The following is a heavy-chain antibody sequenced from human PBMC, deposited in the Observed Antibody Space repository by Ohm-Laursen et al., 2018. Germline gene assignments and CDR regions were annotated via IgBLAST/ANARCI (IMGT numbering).Heavy chain of an antibody. D-gene: IGHD2-2*01. CDR2: ISGSGSST. Sequence: SLRLSCSASGFTFSSYAMSWVRQAPGKGLEWVSAISGSGSSTYYADSVKGRFTISRDNSRNTLYLQMNSLRAEDTAVYYCARGLGPQYCSSTSCYGGLVGYWGQGTLVTVSS. J-gene: IGHJ4*02. V-gene: IGHV3-23*01. CDR1: GFTFSSYA. CDR3: ARGLGPQYCSSTSCYGGLVGY.